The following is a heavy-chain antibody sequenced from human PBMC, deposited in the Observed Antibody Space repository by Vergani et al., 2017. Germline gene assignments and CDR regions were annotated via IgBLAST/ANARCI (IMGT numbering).Heavy chain of an antibody. CDR2: IYYSGST. V-gene: IGHV4-39*01. D-gene: IGHD4-17*01. Sequence: QVQLQESGPGLVKPSETLSLTCTVSGGSISSYYWGWIRQPPGKGLEWIGSIYYSGSTYYNPSLKSRVTISVDTSKNQFSLKLSSVTAADTAVYYCARLQGYGDYPWYFDYWGQGTLVTVSS. J-gene: IGHJ4*02. CDR3: ARLQGYGDYPWYFDY. CDR1: GGSISSYY.